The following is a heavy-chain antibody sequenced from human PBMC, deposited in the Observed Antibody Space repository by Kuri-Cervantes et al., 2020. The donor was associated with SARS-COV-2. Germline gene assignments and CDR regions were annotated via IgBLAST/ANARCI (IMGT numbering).Heavy chain of an antibody. CDR2: ISSSGSTI. V-gene: IGHV3-11*01. D-gene: IGHD4-17*01. CDR1: GFTFSDYY. CDR3: ARVATVTDYYYYYYYMDV. J-gene: IGHJ6*03. Sequence: LSLTCAASGFTFSDYYMSWIRQAPGKGLEWVSYISSSGSTIYYADSVKGRFTISRDNAKNSLYLQMNRLRAEDTAVYYCARVATVTDYYYYYYYMDVWGKGTTVTVSS.